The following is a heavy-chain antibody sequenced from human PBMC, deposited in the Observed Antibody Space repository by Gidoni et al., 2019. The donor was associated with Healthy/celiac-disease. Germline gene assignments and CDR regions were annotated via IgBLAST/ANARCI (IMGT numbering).Heavy chain of an antibody. D-gene: IGHD3-22*01. Sequence: EVQLVESGGGLVKPGGSLRLSCAASGCTFSNAWMSWVRQATGKGLEWVGRIKSKTDGGTTDYAAPVKGRFTISRDDSKNTLYLQMNSLKTEDTAVYYCTTGSYYDSSGYSDYWGQGTLVTVSS. J-gene: IGHJ4*02. CDR1: GCTFSNAW. CDR2: IKSKTDGGTT. V-gene: IGHV3-15*01. CDR3: TTGSYYDSSGYSDY.